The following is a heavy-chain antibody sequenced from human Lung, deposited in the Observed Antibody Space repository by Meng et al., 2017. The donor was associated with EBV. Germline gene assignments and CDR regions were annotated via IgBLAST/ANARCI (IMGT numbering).Heavy chain of an antibody. D-gene: IGHD1-26*01. Sequence: HLQASGPGRVTPWEPLSLPCTLTGGSISSYYWSWIRQPPGKGLEWLGYIYYSGSTNYNPSLKSRVTISVDTSKNQFSLKLSSVTAADTAVYYCARVRGWELLWGQGTLVTVSS. CDR2: IYYSGST. CDR1: GGSISSYY. V-gene: IGHV4-59*01. CDR3: ARVRGWELL. J-gene: IGHJ4*02.